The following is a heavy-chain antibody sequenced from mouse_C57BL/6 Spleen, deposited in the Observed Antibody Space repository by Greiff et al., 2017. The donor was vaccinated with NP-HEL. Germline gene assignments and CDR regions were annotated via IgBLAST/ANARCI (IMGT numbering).Heavy chain of an antibody. CDR2: IDPSDSYT. J-gene: IGHJ3*01. CDR3: ARVYGYDQAWFAY. CDR1: GYTFTSYW. D-gene: IGHD2-2*01. Sequence: QVQLQQPGAELVKPGASVKLSCKASGYTFTSYWMQWVKQRPGQGLEWIGEIDPSDSYTNYNQKFKGKATLTVDTSSSTAYMQLSSLTSEDSAVYYCARVYGYDQAWFAYWGQGTLVTVSA. V-gene: IGHV1-50*01.